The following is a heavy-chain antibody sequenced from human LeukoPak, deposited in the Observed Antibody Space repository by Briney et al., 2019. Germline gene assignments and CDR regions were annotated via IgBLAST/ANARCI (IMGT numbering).Heavy chain of an antibody. Sequence: GASVKVSRKASGGTFSSYAISWVRQAPGQGLEWMGRIIPIFGTANHAQKFQGRVTITTDESTSTAYMELSSLRSEDTAVYYCASPGRNTMVRGVTAALDYWGQGTLVTVSS. D-gene: IGHD3-10*01. J-gene: IGHJ4*02. CDR2: IIPIFGTA. V-gene: IGHV1-69*05. CDR3: ASPGRNTMVRGVTAALDY. CDR1: GGTFSSYA.